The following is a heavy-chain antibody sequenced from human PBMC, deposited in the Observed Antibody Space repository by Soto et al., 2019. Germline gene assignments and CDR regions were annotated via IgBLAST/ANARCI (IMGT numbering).Heavy chain of an antibody. CDR2: IYSSGST. CDR1: GDSIRNFY. V-gene: IGHV4-4*07. CDR3: VRDCSGGGCYSDYGMDV. Sequence: SETLSLTCTVSGDSIRNFYWSWIRQPAGKVLEWIGRIYSSGSTDYNASLKSRVSMSVDRSNNQFFLRLTSVTADDTAVYYCVRDCSGGGCYSDYGMDVWGQGTTVTVSS. J-gene: IGHJ6*02. D-gene: IGHD2-15*01.